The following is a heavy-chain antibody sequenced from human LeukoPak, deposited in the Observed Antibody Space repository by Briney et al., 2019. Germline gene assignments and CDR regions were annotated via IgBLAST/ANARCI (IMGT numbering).Heavy chain of an antibody. D-gene: IGHD4-17*01. CDR1: GGSFSGYY. J-gene: IGHJ4*02. V-gene: IGHV4-34*01. Sequence: SETLSLTCAVYGGSFSGYYWTLIHQTPGKGLEWIGEISHTGLTGSNPSLKSRVTISVDTSKNQFSLKLSSVTAADTAVYYCARHQPDYGDSHRYPYYFDYWGQGTLVTVSS. CDR3: ARHQPDYGDSHRYPYYFDY. CDR2: ISHTGLT.